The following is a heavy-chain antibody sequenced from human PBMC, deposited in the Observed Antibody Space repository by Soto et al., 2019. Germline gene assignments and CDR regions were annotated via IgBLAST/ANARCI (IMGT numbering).Heavy chain of an antibody. CDR1: GGSFSSSTYY. CDR2: MYSGGNT. D-gene: IGHD3-22*01. Sequence: QLQLQESGPGLVKPSETLSLTCTVSGGSFSSSTYYWGWIRQPPGKGLEWIGSMYSGGNTYYNLSLKSQVSVSVDTSQNHFTLKLTSVTAADTAMYYCARQPYDSTGYYYGAWRQGTLVTVSS. J-gene: IGHJ5*02. CDR3: ARQPYDSTGYYYGA. V-gene: IGHV4-39*01.